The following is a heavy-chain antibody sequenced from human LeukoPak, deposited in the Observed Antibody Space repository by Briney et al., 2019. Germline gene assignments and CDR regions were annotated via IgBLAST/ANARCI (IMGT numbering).Heavy chain of an antibody. Sequence: GGSLRLSCAASGFTFSSYWMSWVRQAPGKGLEWVANIKQDGSEKYYVDSVNGRFTISRDNAKNSLYLQMNSLRAEDTALYHCARDRPYYDILTGYLTRPNDYYYYMDVWGKGTTVTISS. CDR2: IKQDGSEK. V-gene: IGHV3-7*03. CDR1: GFTFSSYW. D-gene: IGHD3-9*01. J-gene: IGHJ6*03. CDR3: ARDRPYYDILTGYLTRPNDYYYYMDV.